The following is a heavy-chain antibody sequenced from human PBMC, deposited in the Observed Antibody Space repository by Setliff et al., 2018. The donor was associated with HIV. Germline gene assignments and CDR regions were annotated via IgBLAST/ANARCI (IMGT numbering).Heavy chain of an antibody. D-gene: IGHD2-2*01. Sequence: PGESLKISCKGSGYKFTNYWIGWVRQMPGKGLEWMGIIYPGDSDTRYSPSFQGQVTISADKSISTAYLQWSSLRASDTAVYYCSRASDPSHRMPPTNYYYYMDVWGKGTKVTVSS. J-gene: IGHJ6*03. CDR1: GYKFTNYW. CDR2: IYPGDSDT. CDR3: SRASDPSHRMPPTNYYYYMDV. V-gene: IGHV5-51*01.